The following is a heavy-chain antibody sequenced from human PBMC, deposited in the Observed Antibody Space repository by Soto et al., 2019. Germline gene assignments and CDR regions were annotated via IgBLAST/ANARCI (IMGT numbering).Heavy chain of an antibody. D-gene: IGHD6-19*01. CDR2: ISGSGGST. CDR1: GFTFSSYA. Sequence: EVQLLESGGGLIQPGGSLRLSCAASGFTFSSYAMSWVRQAPGKGLEWVSAISGSGGSTYYADSVKGRFTISRDNSKNTLYLQMNSLRAEDTAVYYCAKGRLSTPYYFDYWGQGTLVTVSS. V-gene: IGHV3-23*01. CDR3: AKGRLSTPYYFDY. J-gene: IGHJ4*02.